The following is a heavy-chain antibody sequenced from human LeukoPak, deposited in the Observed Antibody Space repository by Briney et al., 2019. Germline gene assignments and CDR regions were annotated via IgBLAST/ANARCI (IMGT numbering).Heavy chain of an antibody. CDR3: ARGRAVADYDAFDI. CDR1: GGSFSGYY. J-gene: IGHJ3*02. CDR2: INHSGST. V-gene: IGHV4-34*01. Sequence: SETLSLTCAVYGGSFSGYYWSWIRQPPGKGLEWIGEINHSGSTNYNPSLESRVTISVDTSKNQFSLKLSSVTAADTAVYYCARGRAVADYDAFDIWGQGTMVTVSS. D-gene: IGHD6-19*01.